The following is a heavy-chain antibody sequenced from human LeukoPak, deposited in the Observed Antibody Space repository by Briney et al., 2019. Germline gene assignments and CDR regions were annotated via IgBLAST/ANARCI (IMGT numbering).Heavy chain of an antibody. Sequence: PSETLSLTCTVSGGSISNSSYYWGWIRQPPGKGLEWIGSLYYSGYTFYNPSLKSRLIISVDTSKYQLSLKVTSVTAADTALYYCARHVCSSTSCPFDPWGQGTLVTVSS. CDR1: GGSISNSSYY. J-gene: IGHJ5*02. V-gene: IGHV4-39*01. CDR2: LYYSGYT. D-gene: IGHD2-2*01. CDR3: ARHVCSSTSCPFDP.